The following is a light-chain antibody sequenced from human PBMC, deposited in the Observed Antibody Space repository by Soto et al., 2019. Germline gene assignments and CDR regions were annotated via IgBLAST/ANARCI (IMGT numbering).Light chain of an antibody. V-gene: IGKV3-20*01. CDR1: QSISSTY. Sequence: EIVLTQSPGTLSLSPGKRVTLSCRASQSISSTYLAWYQQKPGQAPRLLIYGASSRAIGIPDRFSGSGSGTDFTLTISRLEPEDFAVYYCQQYDSPPRTFGQGTKVEVQ. CDR2: GAS. J-gene: IGKJ1*01. CDR3: QQYDSPPRT.